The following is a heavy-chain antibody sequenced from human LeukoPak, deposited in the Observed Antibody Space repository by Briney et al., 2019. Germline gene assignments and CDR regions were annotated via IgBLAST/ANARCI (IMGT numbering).Heavy chain of an antibody. CDR2: IYTSGST. CDR1: GGSISSYY. J-gene: IGHJ5*02. D-gene: IGHD3-3*01. V-gene: IGHV4-4*07. CDR3: AREGSTYYDFWSGYYSDNWFDP. Sequence: SETLSLTCTVSGGSISSYYWSWLRQPAGKGLEWIGRIYTSGSTNYNPSLKSRVTMSVDTSKNHFSLKLSSVTAADTAVYYCAREGSTYYDFWSGYYSDNWFDPWGQGTLVTVSS.